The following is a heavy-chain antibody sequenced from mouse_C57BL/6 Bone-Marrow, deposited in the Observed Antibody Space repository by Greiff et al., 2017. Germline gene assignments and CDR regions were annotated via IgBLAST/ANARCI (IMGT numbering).Heavy chain of an antibody. V-gene: IGHV1-81*01. CDR2: INPRSGYT. CDR3: ASGGLGRRKAWFAY. CDR1: GYTFTSYG. D-gene: IGHD3-1*01. J-gene: IGHJ3*01. Sequence: QVQLQQSGAELARPGASVKLSCKASGYTFTSYGISWVKQRTGQGLEWIGEINPRSGYTYYNQKFKGKATLTADKSSSTAYMELRSLTSEDSAFYFCASGGLGRRKAWFAYWGQGTLVTVSA.